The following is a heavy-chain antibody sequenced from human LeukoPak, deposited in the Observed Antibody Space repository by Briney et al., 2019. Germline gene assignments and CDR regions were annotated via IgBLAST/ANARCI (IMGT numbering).Heavy chain of an antibody. CDR2: VYYSGNT. CDR3: ARRYYDSSGYIDY. D-gene: IGHD3-22*01. J-gene: IGHJ4*02. CDR1: GGSISSSGYY. Sequence: PSETLSLTCTVSGGSISSSGYYWGWIRQPPGKGLEWIGSVYYSGNTYDNPSLKSRFTISIDTSKNQFSLKLSSVTAADTAVYYCARRYYDSSGYIDYWGQGTLVTVSS. V-gene: IGHV4-39*01.